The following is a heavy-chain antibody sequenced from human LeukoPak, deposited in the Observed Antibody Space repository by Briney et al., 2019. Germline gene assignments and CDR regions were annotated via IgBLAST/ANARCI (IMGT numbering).Heavy chain of an antibody. CDR1: GDSISRGYF. CDR3: ARGRVSSSTWYSTYYYYFYMDV. V-gene: IGHV4-38-2*02. D-gene: IGHD1-1*01. Sequence: PSETLSLTCSVSGDSISRGYFWGWIRQPPGKGLEWIGNIYHSGSTYYNPSLKSRVTISVDTTKNLFSLRLRSVTAADTAVYFCARGRVSSSTWYSTYYYYFYMDVWGKGTTVTVSS. CDR2: IYHSGST. J-gene: IGHJ6*03.